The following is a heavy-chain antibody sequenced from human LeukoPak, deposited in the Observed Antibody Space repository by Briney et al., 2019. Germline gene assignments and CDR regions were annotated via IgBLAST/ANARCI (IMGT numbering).Heavy chain of an antibody. V-gene: IGHV4-34*01. D-gene: IGHD6-19*01. J-gene: IGHJ5*02. Sequence: SETLSLTCTVSGGSISSYYWSWIRQPPGKGLEWIGEINHSGSTNYNPSLKSRVTISVDTSKNQFSLKLSSVTAADTAVYYCARVRPPGIAVAGTGRWFDPWGQGTLVTVSS. CDR1: GGSISSYY. CDR2: INHSGST. CDR3: ARVRPPGIAVAGTGRWFDP.